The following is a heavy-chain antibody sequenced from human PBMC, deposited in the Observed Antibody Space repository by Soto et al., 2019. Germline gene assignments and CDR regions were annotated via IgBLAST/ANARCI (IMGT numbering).Heavy chain of an antibody. CDR3: ARDVAVAGRGGGY. CDR1: GFTVSNNY. CDR2: IYSGGST. V-gene: IGHV3-66*01. J-gene: IGHJ4*02. Sequence: EVQLVESGGGLVQPGGSLRLSCAASGFTVSNNYMSWVRQAPGKGLEWVSVIYSGGSTYYADSVKGRFTISRDISKNTLYLQVNSLRAEDTAVYYCARDVAVAGRGGGYWGQGTLVTVSS. D-gene: IGHD6-19*01.